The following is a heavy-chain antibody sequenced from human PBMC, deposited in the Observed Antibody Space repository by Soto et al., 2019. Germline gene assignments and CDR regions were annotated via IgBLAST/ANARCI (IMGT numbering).Heavy chain of an antibody. V-gene: IGHV3-23*01. CDR2: ISSSGAFT. CDR1: GFTFNSND. D-gene: IGHD7-27*01. CDR3: AKGLTGAPYYAMDV. Sequence: GGSLRLSCAVSGFTFNSNDMTWVRQAPGKGLEWVSTISSSGAFTYHADSVRGRFTISRDNSKNTLYLQMNSLRVEDTAVYYCAKGLTGAPYYAMDVWGQGTTVTFSS. J-gene: IGHJ6*02.